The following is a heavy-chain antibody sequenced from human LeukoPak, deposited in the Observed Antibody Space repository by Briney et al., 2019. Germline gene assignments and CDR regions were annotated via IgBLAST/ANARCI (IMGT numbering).Heavy chain of an antibody. CDR3: ARSAGDSSGYLNY. CDR1: GGSISSYY. CDR2: IYYSGST. Sequence: SETLSLTCTVSGGSISSYYWSWIRQPPGKGLEWIGYIYYSGSTNYNPSLKSRVTISVDTSKNQFSLRPSSVTAADTAVYYCARSAGDSSGYLNYWGQGTLVTVSS. D-gene: IGHD3-22*01. J-gene: IGHJ4*02. V-gene: IGHV4-59*01.